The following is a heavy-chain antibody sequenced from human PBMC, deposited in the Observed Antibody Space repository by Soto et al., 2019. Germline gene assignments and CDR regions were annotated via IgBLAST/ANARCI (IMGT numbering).Heavy chain of an antibody. J-gene: IGHJ6*02. CDR3: ARAVGGMDV. Sequence: QVQLQESGPGLVKPSQTLSLTCTVSGGSISSGGYYWSWIRQHPGKGLEWIGYIYYSGSTYYNPCIKRRATVAVDTSKDPFSLKLGSVTAAGTAVYYCARAVGGMDVWGQGTTVTVSS. V-gene: IGHV4-31*03. CDR1: GGSISSGGYY. CDR2: IYYSGST.